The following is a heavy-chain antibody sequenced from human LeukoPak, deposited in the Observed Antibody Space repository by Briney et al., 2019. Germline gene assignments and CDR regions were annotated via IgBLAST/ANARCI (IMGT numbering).Heavy chain of an antibody. D-gene: IGHD3-9*01. Sequence: ASVKVSCKASGGTFSSYAISWVRQAPGQGLEWMGGIIPIFGTANYAQKFQGRVTITAGESTSTAYMELSSLRSEDTAVYYCATDYDILTGYLDYWGQGTLVTVSS. V-gene: IGHV1-69*13. CDR3: ATDYDILTGYLDY. CDR1: GGTFSSYA. CDR2: IIPIFGTA. J-gene: IGHJ4*02.